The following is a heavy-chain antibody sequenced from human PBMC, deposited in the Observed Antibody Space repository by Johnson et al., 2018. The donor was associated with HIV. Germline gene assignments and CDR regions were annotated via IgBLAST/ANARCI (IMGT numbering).Heavy chain of an antibody. CDR3: ARGPLFYYSSGLWAFDI. CDR1: GFTFSSYG. CDR2: ISYDGSNK. V-gene: IGHV3-30*19. D-gene: IGHD3-10*01. J-gene: IGHJ3*02. Sequence: QVQLVESGGGVVQPGRSVRLSCAASGFTFSSYGMHWVRQAPGKGLEWVAVISYDGSNKYYADSVKGRFPISRDNSNNTLYLQMSGLSAEDTALYYCARGPLFYYSSGLWAFDIWGQGTMVTVSS.